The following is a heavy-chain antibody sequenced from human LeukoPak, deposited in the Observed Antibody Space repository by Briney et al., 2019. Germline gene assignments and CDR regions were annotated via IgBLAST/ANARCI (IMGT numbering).Heavy chain of an antibody. CDR1: GGSVSSTSYY. D-gene: IGHD2-15*01. V-gene: IGHV4-39*01. CDR2: IYHTGTT. J-gene: IGHJ5*02. CDR3: ARQECNGGSCYSRAIWFDP. Sequence: SETLSLTCNVSGGSVSSTSYYWGWIRQPPGKGLEWIGSIYHTGTTYYSPSLKSRVTISVHTSKNQFSLKLSSVTAADTAVYYCARQECNGGSCYSRAIWFDPWGQGTLVTVSS.